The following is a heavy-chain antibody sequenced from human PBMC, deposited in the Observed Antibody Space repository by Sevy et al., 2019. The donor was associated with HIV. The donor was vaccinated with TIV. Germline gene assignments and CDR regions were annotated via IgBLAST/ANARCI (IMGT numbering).Heavy chain of an antibody. V-gene: IGHV3-9*01. D-gene: IGHD6-19*01. CDR3: AKASGLCYYYYGMDV. CDR1: GFTFDDYA. CDR2: ISWNSGSI. Sequence: GGSLRLSCAASGFTFDDYAMHWVRQAPGKGLEWVSGISWNSGSIGYADSVKGRFTISRDNAKNSLYLQMNSLRAEDTALYYCAKASGLCYYYYGMDVWGQGTTVTVSS. J-gene: IGHJ6*02.